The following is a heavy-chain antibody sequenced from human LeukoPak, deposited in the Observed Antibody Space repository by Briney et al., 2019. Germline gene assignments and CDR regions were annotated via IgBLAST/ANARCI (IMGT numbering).Heavy chain of an antibody. D-gene: IGHD6-13*01. V-gene: IGHV1-18*01. CDR3: ARLMDRRQLVLFIDY. Sequence: ASVKVSCKASGYTFTSYGISWVRQAPGQGLEWMGWISAYNGNTNYAQKLQGRVTMTTDTSTSTAYMELRSLRSDDTAVYYCARLMDRRQLVLFIDYWGQGTLVTVSS. J-gene: IGHJ4*02. CDR1: GYTFTSYG. CDR2: ISAYNGNT.